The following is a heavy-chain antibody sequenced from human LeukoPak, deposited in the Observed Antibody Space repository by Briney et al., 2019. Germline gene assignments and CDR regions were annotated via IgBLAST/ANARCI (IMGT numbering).Heavy chain of an antibody. D-gene: IGHD3-22*01. CDR3: ARGLDNYYDSSGYYVLNAFDI. V-gene: IGHV3-21*01. CDR1: GFTFSDFI. Sequence: PGGSLRLSCAASGFTFSDFIMHWVRQAPGKGLEWVSSMGPSFTQIHYSDSVKGRFTISRDNAKNSLYLQMNSLRAEDTAVYYCARGLDNYYDSSGYYVLNAFDIWGQGTMVTVSS. CDR2: MGPSFTQI. J-gene: IGHJ3*02.